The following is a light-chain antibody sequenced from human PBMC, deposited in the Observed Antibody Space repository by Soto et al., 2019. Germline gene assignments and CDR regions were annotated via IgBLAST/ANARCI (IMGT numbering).Light chain of an antibody. J-gene: IGLJ2*01. CDR1: SSDVGGYHY. V-gene: IGLV2-11*01. CDR3: CSYTSSSAYVV. CDR2: DVN. Sequence: QSVLTQPRSVSGSPGQSVTLSCTGTSSDVGGYHYVSWYQHHPGKAPKIIIYDVNKRPSGVPDRFSGSKSGNTASLTISGLQTDDEADYYCCSYTSSSAYVVFGGGTKLTVL.